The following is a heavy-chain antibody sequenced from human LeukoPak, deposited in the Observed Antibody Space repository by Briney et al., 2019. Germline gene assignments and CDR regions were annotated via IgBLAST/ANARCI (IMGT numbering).Heavy chain of an antibody. CDR3: ARNYGGSFYFDY. CDR2: IDWDDDK. D-gene: IGHD1-26*01. Sequence: ESGPTLVNPTQTLTLTCTFSGFSLSTSGVGVTWIRQPPGKALEWLARIDWDDDKYYSTSVKTRLTISKDTSKNQVVLTMTNMDPVDTATYYCARNYGGSFYFDYWGQGTLVTVSS. V-gene: IGHV2-70*12. CDR1: GFSLSTSGVG. J-gene: IGHJ4*02.